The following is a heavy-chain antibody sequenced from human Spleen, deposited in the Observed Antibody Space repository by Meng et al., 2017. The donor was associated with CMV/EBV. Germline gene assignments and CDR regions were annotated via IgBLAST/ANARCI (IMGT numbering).Heavy chain of an antibody. CDR2: INHSGST. CDR1: GGSFSGYY. J-gene: IGHJ4*02. D-gene: IGHD2-2*01. Sequence: QVQLQQGGAGLLKPSETLSLTCAVYGGSFSGYYWSWTRQPPGKGLEWIGEINHSGSTNYNPSLKSRVTISVDTSKNQFSLKLSSVTAADTAVYYCARGRSSGIVVVPAANFDYWGQGTLVTVSS. CDR3: ARGRSSGIVVVPAANFDY. V-gene: IGHV4-34*01.